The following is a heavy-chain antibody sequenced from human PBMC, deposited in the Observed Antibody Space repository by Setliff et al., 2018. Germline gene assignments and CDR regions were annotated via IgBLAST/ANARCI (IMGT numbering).Heavy chain of an antibody. V-gene: IGHV1-18*01. CDR2: ISAYNGNT. CDR3: ARDPPWGSSGWYPLDY. Sequence: ASVKVSCKASGYTFTNYGISWVRQAPGQGLEWMGWISAYNGNTNYAQKLQGRDTMTTDTSTSTAYMELRSLRSDDTAVYYCARDPPWGSSGWYPLDYWGQGTLVTVSS. CDR1: GYTFTNYG. D-gene: IGHD6-19*01. J-gene: IGHJ4*02.